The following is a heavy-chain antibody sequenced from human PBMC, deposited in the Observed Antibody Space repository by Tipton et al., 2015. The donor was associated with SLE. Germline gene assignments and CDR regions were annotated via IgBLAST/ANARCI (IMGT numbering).Heavy chain of an antibody. CDR2: IYDGGST. Sequence: LRLSCAVSGYPISSGYYWGWIRQPPGKGLEWIGSIYDGGSTYYNPSPKRRVTISVDTSKNQFSLKLSSVTAADTAVYYCAGGNSYYFDYWGQGTLVTVSS. J-gene: IGHJ4*02. D-gene: IGHD4-23*01. V-gene: IGHV4-38-2*01. CDR1: GYPISSGYY. CDR3: AGGNSYYFDY.